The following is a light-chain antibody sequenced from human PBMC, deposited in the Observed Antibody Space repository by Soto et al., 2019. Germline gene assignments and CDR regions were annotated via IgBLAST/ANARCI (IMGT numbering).Light chain of an antibody. CDR2: EVS. CDR3: SSYTSSSTWV. Sequence: QSALTQPASVSGSPGQSITIYCTGTSSDVGGYNYVSWYQQHPGKAPNLMIYEVSNRPSGVSNRFSGSKSGNTASLTISGLQAEDEADYYCSSYTSSSTWVFGGGTKLTVL. J-gene: IGLJ3*02. V-gene: IGLV2-14*01. CDR1: SSDVGGYNY.